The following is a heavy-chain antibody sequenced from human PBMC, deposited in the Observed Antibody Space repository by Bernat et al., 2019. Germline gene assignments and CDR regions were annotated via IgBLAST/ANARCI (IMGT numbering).Heavy chain of an antibody. Sequence: QVQLQESGPGLVKPSETLSLTCTVSGGSISSYYWSWIRQPPGKGLEWIGYIYYSGSTNYNPSLKSRVTISVDTSKNQFSLKLSSVTAADTAVYYCARTTVVTRVFDYWGQGTLVTVSS. V-gene: IGHV4-59*01. D-gene: IGHD4-23*01. CDR1: GGSISSYY. CDR3: ARTTVVTRVFDY. CDR2: IYYSGST. J-gene: IGHJ4*02.